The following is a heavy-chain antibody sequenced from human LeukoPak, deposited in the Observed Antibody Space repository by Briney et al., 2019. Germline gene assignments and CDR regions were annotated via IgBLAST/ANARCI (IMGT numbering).Heavy chain of an antibody. CDR2: ISHDGSYE. CDR1: GFTFSSYG. CDR3: SKRLTWGSYPYTDAFDM. V-gene: IGHV3-30*18. Sequence: GGSLRLSCAASGFTFSSYGMHWVSRAPGKGLEWLSAISHDGSYEDYEDSVQGRVTISRNNSKYTLYLQMNSLRADDTAVYYCSKRLTWGSYPYTDAFDMWGEGTMVTVAS. D-gene: IGHD3-16*01. J-gene: IGHJ3*02.